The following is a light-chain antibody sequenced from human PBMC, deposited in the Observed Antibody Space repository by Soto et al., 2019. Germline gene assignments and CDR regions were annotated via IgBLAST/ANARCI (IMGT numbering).Light chain of an antibody. Sequence: QSVLTQPPSASGSPGQSVAISCTGTSSDVGGYNYVSWYQQHPGKAPKLMIYEVNKRPSGVPDRFSGSKSGNTASLTVSGLQAEDEADYYCSSYAGSGNVFGTGTKVIVL. CDR1: SSDVGGYNY. CDR3: SSYAGSGNV. J-gene: IGLJ1*01. V-gene: IGLV2-8*01. CDR2: EVN.